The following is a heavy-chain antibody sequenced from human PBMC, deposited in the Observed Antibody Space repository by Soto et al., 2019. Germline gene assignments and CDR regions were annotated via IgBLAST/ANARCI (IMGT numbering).Heavy chain of an antibody. CDR3: ARVIWSGHLTSDL. CDR2: ISSSSSTI. Sequence: EVQVVESGGGLVQPGGSLRLSCAASGFTFSRNSMNWVRQAPGKGLEWISYISSSSSTIYADSVKGRFTISRDNAKNSLYLQMNSQRDEAKAVYYCARVIWSGHLTSDLWGQGSLVTVSS. V-gene: IGHV3-48*02. D-gene: IGHD3-3*01. CDR1: GFTFSRNS. J-gene: IGHJ5*02.